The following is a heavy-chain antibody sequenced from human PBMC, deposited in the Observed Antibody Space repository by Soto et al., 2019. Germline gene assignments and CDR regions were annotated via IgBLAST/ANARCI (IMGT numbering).Heavy chain of an antibody. V-gene: IGHV4-39*01. CDR3: ASPSFDFSRAWYAQYFPI. J-gene: IGHJ1*01. Sequence: QLQLQESGPGLVKPSETLSLTCTVSGGSISTNNHFWGSIRQPPGKGLEWIATMYYNGIAYYNLALKSPTTMSADTSKNPVCLRLSSVTASDTALYFCASPSFDFSRAWYAQYFPIWGQGSLGDVSS. CDR2: MYYNGIA. D-gene: IGHD3-9*01. CDR1: GGSISTNNHF.